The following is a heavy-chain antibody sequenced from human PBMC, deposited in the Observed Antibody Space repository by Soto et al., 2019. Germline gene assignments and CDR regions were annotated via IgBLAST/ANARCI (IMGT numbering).Heavy chain of an antibody. Sequence: GGSLRLSCEASGFTFSGFDMHWVRQPTGKGLEWVSTIGTAGDTYYAVSVKGRFTISRDNAKNSLSLQMNSLRAGDMAVYFCARGQEVGAHFFDSWGQGTQVTVSS. CDR2: IGTAGDT. CDR1: GFTFSGFD. CDR3: ARGQEVGAHFFDS. D-gene: IGHD2-15*01. V-gene: IGHV3-13*01. J-gene: IGHJ4*02.